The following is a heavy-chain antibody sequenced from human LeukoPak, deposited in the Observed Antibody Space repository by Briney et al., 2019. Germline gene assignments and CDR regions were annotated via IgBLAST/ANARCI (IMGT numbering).Heavy chain of an antibody. D-gene: IGHD1-26*01. CDR3: AKDGEVGATGSYYYYMDV. CDR2: ISWDGGST. Sequence: GGSLRLSCAASGFTFDDYTMHWVRQAPGKGLEWVSLISWDGGSTYYADSVKGRFTISRDNSKNSLYLQMNSLRTEDTALYYCAKDGEVGATGSYYYYMDVWGKGTTVTVSS. V-gene: IGHV3-43*01. J-gene: IGHJ6*03. CDR1: GFTFDDYT.